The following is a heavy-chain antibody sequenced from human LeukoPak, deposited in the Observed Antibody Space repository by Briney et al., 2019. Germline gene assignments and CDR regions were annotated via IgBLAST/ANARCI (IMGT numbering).Heavy chain of an antibody. CDR3: AREGVYSPDGSGYHRHAFDV. V-gene: IGHV1-69*04. J-gene: IGHJ3*01. CDR1: GDNFSSYV. D-gene: IGHD3-22*01. CDR2: IIPELDVA. Sequence: ASVKVSCKAPGDNFSSYVITWVRQAPGQGLEWMGRIIPELDVANLAQVFKGRVTITADKSTNSAHMELSGLRSDDTAVYYCAREGVYSPDGSGYHRHAFDVWGKGTVVIVSS.